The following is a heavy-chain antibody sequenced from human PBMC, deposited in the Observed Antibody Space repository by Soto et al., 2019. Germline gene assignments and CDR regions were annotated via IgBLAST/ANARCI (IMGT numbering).Heavy chain of an antibody. V-gene: IGHV3-7*01. CDR1: GFTFSSYW. Sequence: GGSLRLSCAASGFTFSSYWMSWVRQAPGKGLEWVANIKQDGSEKYYVDSVKGRFTISRDNAKNSLYLQMNCLRAEDTAVYYCARVVVLEWLPYYFDYWGQGTLVTVSS. CDR3: ARVVVLEWLPYYFDY. J-gene: IGHJ4*02. CDR2: IKQDGSEK. D-gene: IGHD3-3*01.